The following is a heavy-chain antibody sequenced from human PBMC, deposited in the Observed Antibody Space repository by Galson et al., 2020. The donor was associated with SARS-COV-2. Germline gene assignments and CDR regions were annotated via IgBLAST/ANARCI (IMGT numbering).Heavy chain of an antibody. CDR2: ISGSGSAT. CDR1: GFTFSSYW. CDR3: AKRHRDSSGFDY. J-gene: IGHJ4*02. V-gene: IGHV3-23*01. Sequence: GESLKISCAASGFTFSSYWMHWVRQAPGKGLEWVSGISGSGSATYYAGSVKGRFTIPRDNSQNTLYLQMNGLRAEDTAIYYCAKRHRDSSGFDYWGQGARVTVSS. D-gene: IGHD3-22*01.